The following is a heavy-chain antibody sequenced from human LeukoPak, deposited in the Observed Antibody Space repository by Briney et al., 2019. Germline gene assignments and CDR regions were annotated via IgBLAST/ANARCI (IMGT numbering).Heavy chain of an antibody. J-gene: IGHJ3*02. CDR3: ARGLAGYSGGDDAFDT. V-gene: IGHV4-59*01. D-gene: IGHD6-19*01. CDR2: IYYSGST. Sequence: PSETLSLTCTVPGGSISSYYWSWFRQTPGKGLEWIGYIYYSGSTNYNPSLKSRVTISVDTSENQFSLKLSSVTAADTAVYYCARGLAGYSGGDDAFDTWGQGTMVTVSS. CDR1: GGSISSYY.